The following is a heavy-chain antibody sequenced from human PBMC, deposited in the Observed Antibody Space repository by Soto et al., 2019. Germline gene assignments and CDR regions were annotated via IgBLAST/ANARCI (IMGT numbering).Heavy chain of an antibody. Sequence: GGSLRLSCAASGFTFSSYSMNWVRQAPGKGLEWVSSISSSSSYIYYADSVKGRFTISRDNAKNSLYLQMNSLRAEDTAVYYCARDRTDYYGSGSYYNGPDYWGQGTLVTVSS. D-gene: IGHD3-10*01. CDR2: ISSSSSYI. CDR3: ARDRTDYYGSGSYYNGPDY. V-gene: IGHV3-21*01. J-gene: IGHJ4*02. CDR1: GFTFSSYS.